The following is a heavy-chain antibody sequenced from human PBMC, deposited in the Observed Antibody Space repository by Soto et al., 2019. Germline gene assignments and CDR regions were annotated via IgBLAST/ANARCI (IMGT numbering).Heavy chain of an antibody. CDR2: IKQDGSEK. D-gene: IGHD6-19*01. CDR1: GFTFSSYW. Sequence: GGSLSLSCAASGFTFSSYWMSWVRQAPGKGLDWVANIKQDGSEKYYVDSVKGRFTISRDNAKNSLYLQMNSLRAEDTAVYYCAREYRIAVARIYYYYYYMDVWGKGTTVTVSS. J-gene: IGHJ6*03. CDR3: AREYRIAVARIYYYYYYMDV. V-gene: IGHV3-7*03.